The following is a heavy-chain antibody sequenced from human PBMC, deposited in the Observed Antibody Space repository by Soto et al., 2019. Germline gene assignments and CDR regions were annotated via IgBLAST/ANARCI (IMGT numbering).Heavy chain of an antibody. CDR2: IIPIFGTA. Sequence: VASVKVSCKASGYTFTSYYMHWVRQAPGQGLEWMGGIIPIFGTANYAQKFQGRVTITADESTSTAYMELSSLRSEDTAVYYCASGAPEGWFDPWGQGTLVTVSS. D-gene: IGHD3-16*01. J-gene: IGHJ5*02. CDR1: GYTFTSYY. CDR3: ASGAPEGWFDP. V-gene: IGHV1-69*13.